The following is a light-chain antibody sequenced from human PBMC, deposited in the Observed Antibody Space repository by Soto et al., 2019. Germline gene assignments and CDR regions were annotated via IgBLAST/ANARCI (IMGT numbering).Light chain of an antibody. CDR3: SSYTSISTLV. V-gene: IGLV2-14*01. Sequence: QSVLTQPPSVSAAPGQKVTISCSGTSSDVGGYNYVSWYQQHPGKAPKLMIYEVTKRPSGVSNRFSGSKSGNTASLTISGLQAEDESDYYCSSYTSISTLVFGGGTKLTVL. CDR2: EVT. J-gene: IGLJ2*01. CDR1: SSDVGGYNY.